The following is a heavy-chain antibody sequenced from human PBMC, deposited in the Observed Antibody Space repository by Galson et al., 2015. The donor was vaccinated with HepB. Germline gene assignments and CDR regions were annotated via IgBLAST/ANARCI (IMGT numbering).Heavy chain of an antibody. CDR3: ARGPSQLWSYFDY. CDR1: GFAFSDYA. D-gene: IGHD1-1*01. V-gene: IGHV3-21*06. CDR2: ISGSSTYM. J-gene: IGHJ4*02. Sequence: SLRLSCAASGFAFSDYAMNWVRQAPGKGLEWVSSISGSSTYMLCADSVKGRFTISRDNAKNSLYLQMNSLGAEDTAVYFCARGPSQLWSYFDYWGQGTLVTVSP.